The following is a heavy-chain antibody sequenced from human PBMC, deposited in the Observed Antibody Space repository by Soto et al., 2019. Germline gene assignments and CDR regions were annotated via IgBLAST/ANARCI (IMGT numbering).Heavy chain of an antibody. J-gene: IGHJ4*02. CDR3: ATAYGGYFDY. CDR2: IYHRGST. CDR1: GASICSGATS. Sequence: QAPTYAVSGASICSGATSWRWFRQPPGKGLEGIGYIYHRGSTYYSLSLKSRVTISVDRSKNQFSLKLRSVTVAATAAYYCATAYGGYFDYWGQGILVTVSS. D-gene: IGHD4-17*01. V-gene: IGHV4-30-2*01.